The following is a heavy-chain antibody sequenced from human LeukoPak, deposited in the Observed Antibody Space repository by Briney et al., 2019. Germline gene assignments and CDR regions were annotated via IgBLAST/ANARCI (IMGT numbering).Heavy chain of an antibody. V-gene: IGHV4-31*03. D-gene: IGHD4-23*01. J-gene: IGHJ4*02. CDR3: ARDVGGNSPFDY. Sequence: TPSETLSLTCTVSGGSISSRGYYWSWIRQHPGKGLEWIGYIYYSGSTYYNPSLKSRVTISGDTSKNQFSLKLGSVTAADTAVYYCARDVGGNSPFDYWGQGTLVTVSS. CDR1: GGSISSRGYY. CDR2: IYYSGST.